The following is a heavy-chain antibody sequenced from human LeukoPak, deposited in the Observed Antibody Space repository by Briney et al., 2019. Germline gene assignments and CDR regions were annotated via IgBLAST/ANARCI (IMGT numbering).Heavy chain of an antibody. CDR1: GFAFNNYA. CDR3: AKTQWKVGATDYFDY. CDR2: INDRGDER. V-gene: IGHV3-23*01. J-gene: IGHJ4*02. D-gene: IGHD1-26*01. Sequence: PGGSLRLSCAASGFAFNNYAMTWVHQAPGKGLEWVSNINDRGDERHYADSVKGRFTISRDNSKNTLFMQMDSLRAEDTAVYYCAKTQWKVGATDYFDYWGQGILVTVSS.